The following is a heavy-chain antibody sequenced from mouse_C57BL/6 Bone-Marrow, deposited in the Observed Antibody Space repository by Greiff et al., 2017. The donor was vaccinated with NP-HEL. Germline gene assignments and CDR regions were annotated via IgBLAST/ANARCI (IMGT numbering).Heavy chain of an antibody. CDR1: GYTFTSYW. J-gene: IGHJ4*01. CDR2: IDPSDSYT. V-gene: IGHV1-69*01. Sequence: QVHVKQPGAELVMPGASVKLSCKASGYTFTSYWMHWVKQRPGQGLEWIGEIDPSDSYTNYNQKFKGKSTLTVDKSSSTAYMQLSSLTSEDSAVYYCALPMDYGGQGTSVTVSS. CDR3: ALPMDY.